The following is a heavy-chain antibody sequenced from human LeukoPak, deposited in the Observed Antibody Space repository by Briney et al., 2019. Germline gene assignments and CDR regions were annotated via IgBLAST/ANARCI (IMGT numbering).Heavy chain of an antibody. CDR1: GGSFSGYY. CDR3: AMGGGYSYGYIDY. J-gene: IGHJ4*02. D-gene: IGHD5-18*01. V-gene: IGHV4-34*01. CDR2: INHSGST. Sequence: ASETLSLTCAVYGGSFSGYYWSWIRQPPGKGLEWIGEINHSGSTNYNPSLKSRVTISVDTSKNQFSLKLSSVTAADTAVYYCAMGGGYSYGYIDYWGQGTLVTVSS.